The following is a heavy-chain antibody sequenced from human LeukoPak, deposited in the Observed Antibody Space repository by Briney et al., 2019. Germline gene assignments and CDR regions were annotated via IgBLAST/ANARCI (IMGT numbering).Heavy chain of an antibody. J-gene: IGHJ4*02. Sequence: SETLSLTCTVFGASISTHYWSWIRHSPGKGLEWIVYISYRGSTDYNPSLRSRVTLSVDTSTNQISLRLMSVTAADTAVYYCTRDGGVAVTPLDFDFWGQGTLVTVSS. CDR2: ISYRGST. V-gene: IGHV4-59*11. D-gene: IGHD6-19*01. CDR3: TRDGGVAVTPLDFDF. CDR1: GASISTHY.